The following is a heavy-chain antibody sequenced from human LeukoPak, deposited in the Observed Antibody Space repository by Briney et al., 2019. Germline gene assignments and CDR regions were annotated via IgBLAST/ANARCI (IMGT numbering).Heavy chain of an antibody. D-gene: IGHD2/OR15-2a*01. J-gene: IGHJ5*02. CDR1: GGSISSHY. V-gene: IGHV4-59*11. CDR3: ARDASNFLGWSDP. CDR2: IYYSGST. Sequence: SETLSLTCTVSGGSISSHYWSWIRQPPGKGLEWIGYIYYSGSTNYNPSLKSRVTISVDTSKNQFSLKLSSVTAADTAVYYCARDASNFLGWSDPWGQGTLVTVSS.